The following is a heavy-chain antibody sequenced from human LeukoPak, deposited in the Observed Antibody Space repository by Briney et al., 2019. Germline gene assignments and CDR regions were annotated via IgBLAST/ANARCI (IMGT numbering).Heavy chain of an antibody. CDR2: IYYSKNT. CDR3: VSPRGFSYGYFAY. V-gene: IGHV4-39*01. D-gene: IGHD5-18*01. Sequence: KPSETLSLTCTVSGGSISSSSAYWGWIRQPPGKGLEWIGSIYYSKNTYYNPSLKSRVTISAYTSKNQFSLTLGSVSPPDTALYFCVSPRGFSYGYFAYCGQGTLVTVSS. CDR1: GGSISSSSAY. J-gene: IGHJ4*02.